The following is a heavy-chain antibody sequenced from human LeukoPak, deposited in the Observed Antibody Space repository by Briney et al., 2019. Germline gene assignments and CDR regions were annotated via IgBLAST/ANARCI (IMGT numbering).Heavy chain of an antibody. CDR3: ARTTEDCSSTSCYQYWFDP. D-gene: IGHD2-2*01. CDR1: GGSISSTSYY. J-gene: IGHJ5*02. CDR2: IYNSGST. Sequence: SETLSLTCSVSGGSISSTSYYWGWIRQPPGKGLEWIGSIYNSGSTYYNPSLMSRVTISLDKSKNQFSLKVSSVTAADTAVYYCARTTEDCSSTSCYQYWFDPWGQGTLVTVSS. V-gene: IGHV4-39*07.